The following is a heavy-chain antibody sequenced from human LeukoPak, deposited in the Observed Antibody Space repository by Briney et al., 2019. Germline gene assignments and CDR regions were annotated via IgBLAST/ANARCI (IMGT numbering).Heavy chain of an antibody. V-gene: IGHV3-23*01. CDR2: ISGSGGST. CDR1: GFSVSTYA. Sequence: PGGSLRLSCAVSGFSVSTYAMSWVRQAPGKGLEWVSAISGSGGSTYYADSVKGRFTISRDNSKNTLYLQMNSLRAEDTAVYYCAREIIAARTWFDPWGQGTLVTVSS. D-gene: IGHD6-6*01. CDR3: AREIIAARTWFDP. J-gene: IGHJ5*02.